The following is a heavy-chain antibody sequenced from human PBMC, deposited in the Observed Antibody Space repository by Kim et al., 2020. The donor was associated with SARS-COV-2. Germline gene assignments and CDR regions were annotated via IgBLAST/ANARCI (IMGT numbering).Heavy chain of an antibody. Sequence: GGSLRLSCAASGFTFSSYGMHWVRQAPGKGLEWVAVISYDGSNKYYADSVKGRFTISRDNSKNTLYLQMNSLRAEDTAVYYCAKDRRGFGMYYFDYWGQGTLVTVSS. V-gene: IGHV3-30*18. J-gene: IGHJ4*02. D-gene: IGHD3-10*01. CDR2: ISYDGSNK. CDR1: GFTFSSYG. CDR3: AKDRRGFGMYYFDY.